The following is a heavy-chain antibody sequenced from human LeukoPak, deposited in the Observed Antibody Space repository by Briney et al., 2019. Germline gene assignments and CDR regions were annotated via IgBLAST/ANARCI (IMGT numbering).Heavy chain of an antibody. V-gene: IGHV4-39*01. D-gene: IGHD3-22*01. J-gene: IGHJ4*02. CDR1: GGSISSSSYY. CDR3: ARPLIGHLPAA. Sequence: SETLSLTCTVSGGSISSSSYYWGWIRQPPGKGLEWIGSIYYSGSTYYNPSLKSRVTISVDTSKNQFSLKLSSVTAADTAVYYCARPLIGHLPAAWGQGTLVTVSS. CDR2: IYYSGST.